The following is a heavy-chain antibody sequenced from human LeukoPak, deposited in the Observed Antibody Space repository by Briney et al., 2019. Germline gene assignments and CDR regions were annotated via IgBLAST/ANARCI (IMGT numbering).Heavy chain of an antibody. CDR3: ARGGIAAAGYFDY. V-gene: IGHV1-69*13. D-gene: IGHD6-13*01. CDR1: GGTFSSYA. CDR2: IIPIFGTA. Sequence: GASVKVSCKASGGTFSSYAISRVRQAPGQGLEWMGGIIPIFGTANYAQKFQGRVTITADESTSTAYMELSSLRSEDTAVYYCARGGIAAAGYFDYWGQGTLVTVSS. J-gene: IGHJ4*02.